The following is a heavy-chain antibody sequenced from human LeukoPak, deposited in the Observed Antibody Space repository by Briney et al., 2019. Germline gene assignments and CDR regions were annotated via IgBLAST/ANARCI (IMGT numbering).Heavy chain of an antibody. J-gene: IGHJ1*01. D-gene: IGHD1-1*01. Sequence: SETLSLTCAVYGGSFSGYYWSWIRQPPGKGLEWIGEINHSGSTNYNPSLKSRITISVDTSKNQFSLKLSSVTAADTAVYYCARNERYNWNRYFQHWGQGTLVTVSS. V-gene: IGHV4-34*01. CDR2: INHSGST. CDR1: GGSFSGYY. CDR3: ARNERYNWNRYFQH.